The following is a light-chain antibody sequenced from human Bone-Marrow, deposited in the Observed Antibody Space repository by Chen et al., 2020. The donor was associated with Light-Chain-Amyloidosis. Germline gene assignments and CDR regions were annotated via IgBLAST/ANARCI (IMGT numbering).Light chain of an antibody. Sequence: SYELTQPPSVSVSPGQTARITCSGDDLPTKYAYWYQQKPGQAPVLVIHRDTERPSGISERSCGSSSGTTATLTISGVQAEDEADYHCQSADSSGTYEVIFGGGTKLTVL. CDR2: RDT. J-gene: IGLJ2*01. V-gene: IGLV3-25*03. CDR1: DLPTKY. CDR3: QSADSSGTYEVI.